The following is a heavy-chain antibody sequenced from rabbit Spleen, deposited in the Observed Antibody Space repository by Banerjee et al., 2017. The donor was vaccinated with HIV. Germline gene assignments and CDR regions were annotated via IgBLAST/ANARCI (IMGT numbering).Heavy chain of an antibody. Sequence: QSLEESGGDLVKPGASLTLTCTASGFSFSSSDYMCWVRQPPGKGLEWIACIYAGSSVYTYYASWAKGRFTISKTSSTTVTLQMTSLTAADTATYLCARDLVAVIGWNFSLWGPGTLVTVS. CDR3: ARDLVAVIGWNFSL. D-gene: IGHD1-1*01. J-gene: IGHJ4*01. CDR2: IYAGSSVYT. CDR1: GFSFSSSDY. V-gene: IGHV1S40*01.